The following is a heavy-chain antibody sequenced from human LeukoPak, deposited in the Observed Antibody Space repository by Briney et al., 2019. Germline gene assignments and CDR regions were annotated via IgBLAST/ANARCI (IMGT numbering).Heavy chain of an antibody. D-gene: IGHD3-3*01. CDR2: IYNSGST. CDR3: ARVRTEDYDFWSGPGPYYYYMDV. Sequence: SETLSLTCTVFGDSISIYYWSWIRQPPGKGLEWIGYIYNSGSTDYNPSLKNRVTISLDTSKNQFSLKLTSVTAADTAVYYCARVRTEDYDFWSGPGPYYYYMDVWGKGTTVTVSS. CDR1: GDSISIYY. V-gene: IGHV4-59*01. J-gene: IGHJ6*03.